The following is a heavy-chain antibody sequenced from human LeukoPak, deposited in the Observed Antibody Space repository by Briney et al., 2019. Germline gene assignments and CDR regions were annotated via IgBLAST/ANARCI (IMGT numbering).Heavy chain of an antibody. J-gene: IGHJ6*02. Sequence: GGSLRLSCAASGFTFDDYAMHWVRQAPGKGLEWVSGISWNSGSIGYADSVKGRFTISRGNAKNSLYLQMNSLRAEDTALYYCAKDISGRYYYGMDVWGQGTTVTVSS. CDR3: AKDISGRYYYGMDV. V-gene: IGHV3-9*01. CDR2: ISWNSGSI. D-gene: IGHD3-10*01. CDR1: GFTFDDYA.